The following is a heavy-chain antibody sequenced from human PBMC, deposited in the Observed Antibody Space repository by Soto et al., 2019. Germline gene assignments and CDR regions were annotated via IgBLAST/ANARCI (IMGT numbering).Heavy chain of an antibody. J-gene: IGHJ6*02. Sequence: QVQLQESGPGLVKPSETLSLTCTVSGGSISSYYWSWIRQPPGKGLEWIGYIYYSGSTNYNPSLKSRVTISVDTSKNQFSLKLSSVTAADTAVYYCARQTTVTTYYYGMDVWGQGTTVTVSS. V-gene: IGHV4-59*08. CDR3: ARQTTVTTYYYGMDV. CDR1: GGSISSYY. CDR2: IYYSGST. D-gene: IGHD4-17*01.